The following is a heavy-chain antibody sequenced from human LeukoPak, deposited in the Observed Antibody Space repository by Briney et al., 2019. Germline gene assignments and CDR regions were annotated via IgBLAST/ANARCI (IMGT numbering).Heavy chain of an antibody. D-gene: IGHD1-26*01. Sequence: GGSLRLSCAASGLTFSAFGMHWVRQAPGKGLEWLSIIYFDGSSKYYADSVKGRFTISRDNSKNTLYLQMHSLRAEDTAVYCCARGSESYFQPHFDYWGQGTLVTVSS. V-gene: IGHV3-33*01. CDR3: ARGSESYFQPHFDY. CDR2: IYFDGSSK. CDR1: GLTFSAFG. J-gene: IGHJ4*02.